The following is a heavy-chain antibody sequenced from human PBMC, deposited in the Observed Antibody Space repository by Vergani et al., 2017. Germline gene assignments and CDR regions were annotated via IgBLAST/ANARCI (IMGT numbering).Heavy chain of an antibody. V-gene: IGHV3-30-3*02. CDR3: AKQYIVSGNYLFNY. CDR1: GFTFSSYA. D-gene: IGHD3-10*01. CDR2: ISYDGSNK. Sequence: QVQLVESGGGVVQPGRSLRLSCAASGFTFSSYAMHWVRQAPGQGLEWVAVISYDGSNKYYADTVKGRFTISRDNAKNSLYLQMNSLRAEDTAVYYCAKQYIVSGNYLFNYWGQGTLVTVFS. J-gene: IGHJ4*02.